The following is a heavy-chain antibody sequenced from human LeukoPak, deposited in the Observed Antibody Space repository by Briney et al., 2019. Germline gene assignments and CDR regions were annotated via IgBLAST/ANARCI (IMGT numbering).Heavy chain of an antibody. V-gene: IGHV1-2*04. J-gene: IGHJ4*02. CDR1: GYTFTGYY. Sequence: ASVKVSCKASGYTFTGYYMHWVRQAPGQGLEWMGWINPNSGGTNYAQKFQGWVTITRDMSTSTAYMELSSLRSEDTAVYYCAAPHHITMIYYWGQGTLVTVSS. CDR2: INPNSGGT. D-gene: IGHD3-22*01. CDR3: AAPHHITMIYY.